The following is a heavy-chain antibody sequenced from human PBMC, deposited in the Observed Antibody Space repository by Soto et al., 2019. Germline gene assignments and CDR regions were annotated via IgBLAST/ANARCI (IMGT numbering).Heavy chain of an antibody. Sequence: ASVKVSCKASGYTFTGYYMHWVRQAPGQGLEWMGWINPNSGGTNYAQKFRGRVTMTRDTSISTAYMELSRLRSDDTAVYYCARTDTAMALVDYWGQGTLVTVSS. D-gene: IGHD5-18*01. J-gene: IGHJ4*02. CDR3: ARTDTAMALVDY. CDR2: INPNSGGT. V-gene: IGHV1-2*02. CDR1: GYTFTGYY.